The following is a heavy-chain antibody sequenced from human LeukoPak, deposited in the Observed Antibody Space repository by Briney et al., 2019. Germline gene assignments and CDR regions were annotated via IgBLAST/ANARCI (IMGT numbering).Heavy chain of an antibody. V-gene: IGHV1-69*05. J-gene: IGHJ6*03. D-gene: IGHD6-6*01. CDR1: GGTFTSYA. CDR2: FIPIFGTA. Sequence: GASVKVSCKASGGTFTSYAISWVRQAPGQGLEWMGGFIPIFGTANYAQKFQGRVTITTDESTSTAYMELSRLRSEDTAVNYGAKAHYISSFADYYYYYKDVWGEGTTVTVSS. CDR3: AKAHYISSFADYYYYYKDV.